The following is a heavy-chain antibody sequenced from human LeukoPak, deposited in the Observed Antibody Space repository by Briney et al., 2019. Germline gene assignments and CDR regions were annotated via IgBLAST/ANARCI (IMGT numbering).Heavy chain of an antibody. D-gene: IGHD6-19*01. CDR1: GGSISSSNW. CDR3: ARPNSSGWTDFDY. V-gene: IGHV4-4*02. Sequence: SETLSLTCAVSGGSISSSNWWSWVRQPPGKGLEWIGEIYHSGSTNYNPSLKSRVTIAVDKSKNQFSLKLSSVTAADTAVYYCARPNSSGWTDFDYWGQGTLVTVSS. J-gene: IGHJ4*02. CDR2: IYHSGST.